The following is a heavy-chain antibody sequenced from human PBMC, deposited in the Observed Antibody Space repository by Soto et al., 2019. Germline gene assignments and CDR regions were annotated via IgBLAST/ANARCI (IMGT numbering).Heavy chain of an antibody. CDR1: GYTFSSIG. CDR3: ARDLDGSGSYYTNY. J-gene: IGHJ4*02. V-gene: IGHV1-18*01. Sequence: QVQLVQSGAEVKKPGASVKVSCKTSGYTFSSIGISWVRQAPGQGLEWMGWISPYKGNTYYPQRLQGRVTMTTDTSTSTAYMELRSLRSDATAVYFCARDLDGSGSYYTNYWGQGTLVTVSS. D-gene: IGHD3-10*01. CDR2: ISPYKGNT.